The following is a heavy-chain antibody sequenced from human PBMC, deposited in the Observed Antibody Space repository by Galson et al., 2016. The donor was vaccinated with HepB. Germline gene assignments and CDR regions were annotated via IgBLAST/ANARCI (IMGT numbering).Heavy chain of an antibody. CDR1: GGSISSYY. CDR2: IYYSGST. D-gene: IGHD3-22*01. Sequence: TLSLTCTVSGGSISSYYWTWIRQPPGKGLEWIGYIYYSGSTNYNPSLKSRVTISVDTSKNQFSLKLSSVTAADTAVYYCARVRNYYDSSGYKHYFDYWGQGTLVTVSS. J-gene: IGHJ4*02. CDR3: ARVRNYYDSSGYKHYFDY. V-gene: IGHV4-59*01.